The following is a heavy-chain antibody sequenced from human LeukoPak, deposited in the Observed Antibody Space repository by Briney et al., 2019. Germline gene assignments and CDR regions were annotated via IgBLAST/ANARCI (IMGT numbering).Heavy chain of an antibody. J-gene: IGHJ5*02. V-gene: IGHV3-7*03. CDR1: GFTFSRYW. D-gene: IGHD3-10*01. CDR2: IKKDGSEK. CDR3: AKETMGSWFDP. Sequence: GGSLRLSCAAPGFTFSRYWMSWVRQAPGKGPEWVANIKKDGSEKYYVDSVKGRFAISRDNAKNSLYLQINSLRTEDTALYYCAKETMGSWFDPWGQGTLVTVSS.